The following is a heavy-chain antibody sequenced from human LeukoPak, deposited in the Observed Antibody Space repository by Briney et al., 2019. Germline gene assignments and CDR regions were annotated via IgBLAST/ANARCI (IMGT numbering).Heavy chain of an antibody. V-gene: IGHV3-11*01. CDR3: ARANFYGEDY. D-gene: IGHD4-17*01. CDR2: MSSSGDTI. Sequence: PGGSLRLSCAASGFTFSDYYMSWIRQAPGKGLEWVSYMSSSGDTIYYADSVKGRFTISRDNAKNSLYLQMTNLRAEDTAVYYCARANFYGEDYWGQGTLVTVSS. CDR1: GFTFSDYY. J-gene: IGHJ4*02.